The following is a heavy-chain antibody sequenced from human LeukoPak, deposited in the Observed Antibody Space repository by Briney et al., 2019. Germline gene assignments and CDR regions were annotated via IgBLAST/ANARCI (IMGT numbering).Heavy chain of an antibody. J-gene: IGHJ5*01. D-gene: IGHD1-26*01. V-gene: IGHV3-48*03. CDR1: EFRFSIYE. CDR2: ISSSGKSI. Sequence: GGSLRLSCAASEFRFSIYEMIWVRQTPGKGLEWPSYISSSGKSIYYADSVKGRFTISRDNAKNSVYLQMNSLRVEDTAVYYCARGGSAASTNWFDSWGQGTLVTVSS. CDR3: ARGGSAASTNWFDS.